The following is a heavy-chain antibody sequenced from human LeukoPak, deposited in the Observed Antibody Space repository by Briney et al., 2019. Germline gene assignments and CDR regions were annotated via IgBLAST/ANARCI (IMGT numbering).Heavy chain of an antibody. Sequence: PSETLSLTCTVSGGSISSGDYYWSWIRQPPGKGLEWIGYIYYSGSTNYNPSLKSRVTISVDTSKNQFSLKLSSVAAADTAVYYCARGEWELLLYFDYWGQGTLVTVSS. CDR3: ARGEWELLLYFDY. CDR2: IYYSGST. CDR1: GGSISSGDYY. D-gene: IGHD1-26*01. V-gene: IGHV4-61*08. J-gene: IGHJ4*02.